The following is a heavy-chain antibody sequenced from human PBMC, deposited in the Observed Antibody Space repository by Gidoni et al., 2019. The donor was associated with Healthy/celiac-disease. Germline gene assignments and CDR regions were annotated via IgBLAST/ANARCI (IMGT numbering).Heavy chain of an antibody. D-gene: IGHD3-3*01. J-gene: IGHJ6*02. V-gene: IGHV1-8*01. Sequence: QVQLVQSGAEVKKPGASVKVSCKASGYTFTSYDINWVRQATGQGLAWMGWMNPNSGNTGYAQKFQGRVTMTRNTSISTAYMELSSLRSEDTAVYYCATGYYDFWSGFLRGDYYYYYGMDVWGQGTTVTVSS. CDR2: MNPNSGNT. CDR3: ATGYYDFWSGFLRGDYYYYYGMDV. CDR1: GYTFTSYD.